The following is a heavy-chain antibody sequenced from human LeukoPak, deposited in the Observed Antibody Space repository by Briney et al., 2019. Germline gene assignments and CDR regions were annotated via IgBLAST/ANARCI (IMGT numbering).Heavy chain of an antibody. Sequence: PGGSLRLSCAASGFTLSNYWIHWVRQTPGKGLVWVSRISCDGSTTNYADSVKGRSTISRDNAKNTLYLQMNSLRAEDTAMYYCARVGYYYDDNCDAFDIWAQETMVTVSS. D-gene: IGHD3-22*01. CDR1: GFTLSNYW. V-gene: IGHV3-74*01. CDR3: ARVGYYYDDNCDAFDI. J-gene: IGHJ3*02. CDR2: ISCDGSTT.